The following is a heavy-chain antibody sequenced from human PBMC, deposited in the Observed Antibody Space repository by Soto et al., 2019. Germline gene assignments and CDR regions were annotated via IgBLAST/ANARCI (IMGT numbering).Heavy chain of an antibody. D-gene: IGHD2-2*01. CDR2: IIPILGIA. CDR3: ARDLYTDIVVVPAAHSYGYMDV. Sequence: AAVKVTCKASGGTFSSYTISWVRQAPGQGLEWMGRIIPILGIANYAQKFQGRVTITADKSTSTAYMELSSLRSEDTAVYYCARDLYTDIVVVPAAHSYGYMDVWGKGTTVTVSS. V-gene: IGHV1-69*04. J-gene: IGHJ6*03. CDR1: GGTFSSYT.